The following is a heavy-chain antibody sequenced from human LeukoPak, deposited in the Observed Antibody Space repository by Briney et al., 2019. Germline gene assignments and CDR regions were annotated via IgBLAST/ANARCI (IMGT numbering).Heavy chain of an antibody. CDR3: ASISGASWGDY. CDR1: GFTFRSYW. V-gene: IGHV3-30-3*01. D-gene: IGHD3-16*01. Sequence: GGSLRLSCEASGFTFRSYWMNWVRQAPGKGLEWVAVISYDGNHIYYVDSVKGRFTISGDNSKNTLYLQMNSLRAEDTAVYFCASISGASWGDYWGQGTLVTVSS. CDR2: ISYDGNHI. J-gene: IGHJ4*02.